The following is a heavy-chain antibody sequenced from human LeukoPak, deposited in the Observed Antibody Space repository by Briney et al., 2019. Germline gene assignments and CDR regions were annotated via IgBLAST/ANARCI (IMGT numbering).Heavy chain of an antibody. Sequence: SETLSLTCAVSGYSISNGYYWGWIRQPPGKGLEWIGSIYHSGSTYYNSSLKSRVTMSVDTSKNQFSLKLSSVTAADTALYYCARDGMGGATIDFGYWGKVAIVTVSS. CDR2: IYHSGST. CDR1: GYSISNGYY. V-gene: IGHV4-38-2*02. CDR3: ARDGMGGATIDFGY. D-gene: IGHD3-16*01. J-gene: IGHJ4*02.